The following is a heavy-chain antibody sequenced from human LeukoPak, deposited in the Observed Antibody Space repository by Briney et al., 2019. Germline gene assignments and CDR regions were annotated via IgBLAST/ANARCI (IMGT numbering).Heavy chain of an antibody. CDR1: GFTFSSYW. CDR3: ARGADEYYDFWSGYPTPVFDY. J-gene: IGHJ4*02. V-gene: IGHV3-74*01. CDR2: INSDGRST. Sequence: GGSLRLSCAASGFTFSSYWMHWVRQAPGKGLVWVSRINSDGRSTTYADSVKGRFTISRDNAKNTLYLQMNSLRAEDTAVYYCARGADEYYDFWSGYPTPVFDYWGQGTLVTVSS. D-gene: IGHD3-3*01.